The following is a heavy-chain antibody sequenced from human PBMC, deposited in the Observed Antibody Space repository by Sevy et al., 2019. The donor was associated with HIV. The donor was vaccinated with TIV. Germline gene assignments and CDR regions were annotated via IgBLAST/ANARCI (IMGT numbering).Heavy chain of an antibody. CDR2: ISSGSSYI. J-gene: IGHJ3*02. CDR3: ACDRDYYVGSGRYESFDI. D-gene: IGHD3-10*02. CDR1: GFTFSSYS. V-gene: IGHV3-21*01. Sequence: GGSLRLSCAASGFTFSSYSMNWVRQAPGKGLEWVSSISSGSSYIYYADSVKGRFTISRDNSKNSLYLQMDRLRAEDTAVDYDACDRDYYVGSGRYESFDIWGQGTMVTVSS.